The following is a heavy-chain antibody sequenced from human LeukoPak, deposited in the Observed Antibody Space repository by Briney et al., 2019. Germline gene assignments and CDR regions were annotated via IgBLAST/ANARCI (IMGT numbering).Heavy chain of an antibody. D-gene: IGHD2-8*02. CDR3: ARILNTGGYSYPGSLDF. J-gene: IGHJ4*02. Sequence: GGSLRLSCAASGFTFSNFWMNSVRQAPGEGLEWVANINQDGTEKFYVNSVRGRFTIYRDNAKNSLYLQMNSLRADDTAVYYCARILNTGGYSYPGSLDFWGQGILVTVLS. CDR1: GFTFSNFW. CDR2: INQDGTEK. V-gene: IGHV3-7*01.